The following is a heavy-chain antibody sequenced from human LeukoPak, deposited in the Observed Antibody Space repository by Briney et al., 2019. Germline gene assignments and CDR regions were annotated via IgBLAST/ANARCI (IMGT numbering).Heavy chain of an antibody. Sequence: SETLSLTCAVSGYSISSGYYWGWIRQPPGKGLEWIGSIYRTGETHYNPSLKSRPTMSVDTSKNQFSLKLNSLTAADTAVYYCARHVSAYGDYAYYFDYWGQGTLVTVSS. J-gene: IGHJ4*02. CDR3: ARHVSAYGDYAYYFDY. D-gene: IGHD4-17*01. CDR2: IYRTGET. CDR1: GYSISSGYY. V-gene: IGHV4-38-2*01.